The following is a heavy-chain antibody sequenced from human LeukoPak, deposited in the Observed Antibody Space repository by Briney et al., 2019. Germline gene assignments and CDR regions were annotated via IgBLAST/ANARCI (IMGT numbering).Heavy chain of an antibody. CDR3: AKGFRSDGTCYSSVDY. Sequence: GGSLRLSCAASGFTFSRFAMSWVRQAPGKGLEWVSTICGSSDNTYNADSVKGRFTISRDNSKNTLHLQMNSLRDEDTAIYYCAKGFRSDGTCYSSVDYWGQGTLVTVSS. CDR1: GFTFSRFA. D-gene: IGHD2-15*01. V-gene: IGHV3-23*01. J-gene: IGHJ4*02. CDR2: ICGSSDNT.